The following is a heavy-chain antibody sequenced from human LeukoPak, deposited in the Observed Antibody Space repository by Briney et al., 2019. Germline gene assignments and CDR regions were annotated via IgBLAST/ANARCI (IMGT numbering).Heavy chain of an antibody. CDR1: GGAFSSCA. Sequence: AGVKVSRYCSGGAFSSCAISWVRDAPAQGLGLVWEIIPIFGPVNSTQKFQGRVTITADKSTSTAYMELSSLGSEDPAVYYCGRGYCSSTSCEAFDIWGQGAMVTLSS. V-gene: IGHV1-69*06. CDR2: IIPIFGPV. D-gene: IGHD2-2*01. CDR3: GRGYCSSTSCEAFDI. J-gene: IGHJ3*02.